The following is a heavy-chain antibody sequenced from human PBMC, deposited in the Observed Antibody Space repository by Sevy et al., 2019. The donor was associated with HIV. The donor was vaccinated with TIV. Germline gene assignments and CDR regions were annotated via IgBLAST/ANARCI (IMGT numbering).Heavy chain of an antibody. D-gene: IGHD6-6*01. CDR1: GFTFSSYA. CDR3: ARGLAALPGYYYGLDV. J-gene: IGHJ6*02. CDR2: ISYDGNNK. Sequence: GGSLRLSCAASGFTFSSYAMNWVRQAPGKGLEWVALISYDGNNKYYADSVKVRFTISRDKSKNTLYLQMNSLRGEDTAFYYCARGLAALPGYYYGLDVWGQGTTVTVSS. V-gene: IGHV3-30*04.